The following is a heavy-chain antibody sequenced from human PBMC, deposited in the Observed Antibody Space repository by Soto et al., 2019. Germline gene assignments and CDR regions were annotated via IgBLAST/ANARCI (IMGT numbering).Heavy chain of an antibody. CDR3: ARDSVNTIFGVVIGDY. D-gene: IGHD3-3*01. Sequence: KPSETLSLTCTVSGGSISSGDYYWSWIRQPPGKGLEWIGYIYYSGSTYYNPSLKSRVTISVDTSKNQFSLKLSSVTAADTAVYYCARDSVNTIFGVVIGDYWGQGTLVTVSS. CDR2: IYYSGST. J-gene: IGHJ4*02. CDR1: GGSISSGDYY. V-gene: IGHV4-30-4*01.